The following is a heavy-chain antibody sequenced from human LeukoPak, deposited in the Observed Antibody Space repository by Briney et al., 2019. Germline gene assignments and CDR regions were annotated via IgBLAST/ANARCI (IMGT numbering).Heavy chain of an antibody. CDR2: IRSKAYGGTT. CDR1: GFTFGDYA. J-gene: IGHJ6*02. V-gene: IGHV3-49*04. CDR3: TRDPPLYYHYGMDV. Sequence: AGGSLRLSCTASGFTFGDYAMSWVRQAPGKGLEWVGFIRSKAYGGTTEYAASVKGRFTISRDDSKSIAYLQMNSLKTEDTAVYYCTRDPPLYYHYGMDVWGQGTTVTVSS.